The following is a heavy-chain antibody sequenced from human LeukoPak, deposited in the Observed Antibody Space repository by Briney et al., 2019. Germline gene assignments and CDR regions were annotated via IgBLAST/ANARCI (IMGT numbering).Heavy chain of an antibody. Sequence: ASVKVSCKASGYTFTSYDINWVRQATGQGLEWMGWMNPNSGNTGYAQKFQGRVTITRNTSISTAYMELSSLRSEDTAVYYCARGSKTIFGVVIIYYLDYWGQGTLVTVSS. J-gene: IGHJ4*02. CDR1: GYTFTSYD. CDR3: ARGSKTIFGVVIIYYLDY. D-gene: IGHD3-3*01. CDR2: MNPNSGNT. V-gene: IGHV1-8*03.